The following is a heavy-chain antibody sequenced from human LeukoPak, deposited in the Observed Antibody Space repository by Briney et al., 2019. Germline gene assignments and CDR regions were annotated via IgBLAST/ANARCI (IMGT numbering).Heavy chain of an antibody. D-gene: IGHD6-19*01. J-gene: IGHJ5*02. CDR3: ARSGSGWYNWFDP. CDR1: GHSISTDYY. V-gene: IGHV4-38-2*02. Sequence: KPSETLSLTCTVSGHSISTDYYWGWIRQSPGKGLEWIGSVYHGGSTYHNPSIRSRVTISVDTSKNQFSLKLSSVTAADTAVYYCARSGSGWYNWFDPWGQGTLVTVSS. CDR2: VYHGGST.